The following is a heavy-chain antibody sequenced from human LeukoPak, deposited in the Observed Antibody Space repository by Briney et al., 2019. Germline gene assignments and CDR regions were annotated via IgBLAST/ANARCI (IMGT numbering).Heavy chain of an antibody. CDR1: GYTFTSYD. Sequence: ASVKVSCKASGYTFTSYDINWVRQATGQGLEWMGWMNPNSGNTGYAQKFQGRVTITTDESTSTAYMELSSLRSEDTAVYYCARALSTSRQLADYWGQGTLVTVSS. CDR3: ARALSTSRQLADY. CDR2: MNPNSGNT. D-gene: IGHD2-2*01. J-gene: IGHJ4*02. V-gene: IGHV1-8*03.